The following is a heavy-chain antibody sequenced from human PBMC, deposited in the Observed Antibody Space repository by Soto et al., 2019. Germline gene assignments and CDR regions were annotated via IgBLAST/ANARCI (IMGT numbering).Heavy chain of an antibody. V-gene: IGHV3-72*01. CDR1: GFIFSDHY. CDR2: TRNKANDYTT. D-gene: IGHD5-18*01. Sequence: EVQLVESGGGLVQPGGSLRLSCVASGFIFSDHYMDWVRQAPGKGLEWVGRTRNKANDYTTEYAASVKGRSIISRDDSKNSSYLQMHSLKSEDTAVYYCARVQYSYGLWYYFDYWGQGALVTVSS. J-gene: IGHJ4*02. CDR3: ARVQYSYGLWYYFDY.